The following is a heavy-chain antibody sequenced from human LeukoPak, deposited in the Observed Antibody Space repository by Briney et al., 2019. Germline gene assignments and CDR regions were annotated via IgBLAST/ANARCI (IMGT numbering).Heavy chain of an antibody. V-gene: IGHV4-39*07. D-gene: IGHD6-19*01. CDR3: ARGGLIAVAGHFDY. Sequence: SETLSLTCIVSGGSISSSSYYWGWIRQPPGKRLEWIGSIYYSGSTYYNPSLKSRVTISVDTSKNQFSLKLRSVTAADTAVYYCARGGLIAVAGHFDYWGQGTLVTVSS. CDR2: IYYSGST. CDR1: GGSISSSSYY. J-gene: IGHJ4*02.